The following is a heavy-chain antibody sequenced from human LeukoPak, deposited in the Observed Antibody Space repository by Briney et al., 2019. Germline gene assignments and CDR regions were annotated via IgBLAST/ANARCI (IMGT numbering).Heavy chain of an antibody. CDR3: ARASFDY. CDR1: GFTFSSYS. CDR2: ISSSSSTI. V-gene: IGHV3-48*01. J-gene: IGHJ4*02. Sequence: GGSLRLSCAASGFTFSSYSMKWVRQAPGKGLEWVSYISSSSSTIYYADSVKGRFTISRDNAKNSLYLQMNSLRAEDTAVYYCARASFDYWGQGTLVTVSS.